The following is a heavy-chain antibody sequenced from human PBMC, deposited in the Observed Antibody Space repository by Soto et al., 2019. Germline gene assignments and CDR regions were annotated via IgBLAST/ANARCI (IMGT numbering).Heavy chain of an antibody. V-gene: IGHV4-31*11. CDR1: GGSISGNGYY. Sequence: QVQLQESGPGLVKPSQTLSLTCAVSGGSISGNGYYWNWIRQHPGKGLEWIGYISYSGRTFYSPSLKSRVTPSLDTSKNQFSLKLSSVTAADTAIYYCARGSIFGVVLNAFDIWGQGTMVAVSS. J-gene: IGHJ3*02. CDR3: ARGSIFGVVLNAFDI. CDR2: ISYSGRT. D-gene: IGHD3-3*01.